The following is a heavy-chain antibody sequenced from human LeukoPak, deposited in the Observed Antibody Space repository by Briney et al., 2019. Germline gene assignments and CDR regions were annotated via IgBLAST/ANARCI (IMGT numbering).Heavy chain of an antibody. J-gene: IGHJ3*02. CDR1: GYSFTSYW. V-gene: IGHV5-51*01. Sequence: GESLKISCKGSGYSFTSYWIGWVRQMPGKGLEWMGIIYPGDSDTRYSPSFQGQVTISADKSISTAYLQWSSLKASDTAMYYCARPAGVVIANDAFDIWGQGTMVTVSS. CDR3: ARPAGVVIANDAFDI. D-gene: IGHD3-3*01. CDR2: IYPGDSDT.